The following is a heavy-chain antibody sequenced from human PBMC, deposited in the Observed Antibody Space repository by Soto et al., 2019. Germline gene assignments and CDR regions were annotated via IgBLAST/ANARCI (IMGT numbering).Heavy chain of an antibody. CDR1: GCC. CDR2: IYQSGST. Sequence: GCCRICQRQPPGKGLEWIGYIYQSGSTYYNPSLKSRVTISVDRSKNQFSLKLSSVTAADTAVYYCASTSREGSVWAYLFDHSSDL. J-gene: IGHJ2*01. D-gene: IGHD2-21*01. CDR3: ASTSREGSVWAYLFDHSSDL. V-gene: IGHV4-30-2*01.